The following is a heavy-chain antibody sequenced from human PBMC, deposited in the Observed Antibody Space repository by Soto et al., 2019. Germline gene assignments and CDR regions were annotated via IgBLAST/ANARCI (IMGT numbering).Heavy chain of an antibody. D-gene: IGHD1-1*01. V-gene: IGHV4-34*01. CDR2: INHSGST. Sequence: QVQLQQWGAGLLKPSETLSLTCAVYGGSFSGYYWSWIRQPPEKGLEWIGEINHSGSTNYNPSLTSRVTISVDSSKNQFSLKLSSVTAADTALYYCARDRNRGRYYYYGMDVWGQGTTVTVSS. J-gene: IGHJ6*02. CDR3: ARDRNRGRYYYYGMDV. CDR1: GGSFSGYY.